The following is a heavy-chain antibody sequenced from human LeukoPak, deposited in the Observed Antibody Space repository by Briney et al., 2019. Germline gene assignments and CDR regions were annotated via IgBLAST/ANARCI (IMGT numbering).Heavy chain of an antibody. V-gene: IGHV3-21*01. CDR2: ITSSGSYI. Sequence: GGSLRLSCAASAFSFSNYNMNWVRQAPGMGLEWVSSITSSGSYIYYADSVKGRFTISRDNAKNSLYLQLNSLRAEDTAVYYCARGPYSGSYSDYYYYYMDVWGKGTTVTVSS. CDR1: AFSFSNYN. CDR3: ARGPYSGSYSDYYYYYMDV. J-gene: IGHJ6*03. D-gene: IGHD1-26*01.